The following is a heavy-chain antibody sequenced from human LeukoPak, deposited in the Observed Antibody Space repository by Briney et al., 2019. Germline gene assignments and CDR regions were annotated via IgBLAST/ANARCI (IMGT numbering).Heavy chain of an antibody. CDR3: ARDRGSTGYGLYDY. D-gene: IGHD5-12*01. V-gene: IGHV3-7*01. J-gene: IGHJ4*02. CDR2: IKHDANEK. Sequence: GGSLRLSCAASGFTFSSYWMAWVRQTPGKGLEWVANIKHDANEKYYVDSVMGRFTISRDNAQNSFYLQMNSLRAEDTAVYYCARDRGSTGYGLYDYWGQGTLVTVSS. CDR1: GFTFSSYW.